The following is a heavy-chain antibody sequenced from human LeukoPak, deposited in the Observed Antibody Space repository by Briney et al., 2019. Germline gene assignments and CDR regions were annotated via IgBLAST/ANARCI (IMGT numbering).Heavy chain of an antibody. CDR2: IYSGGST. CDR1: GFTVSSNY. Sequence: GGSLRLSCAASGFTVSSNYMSWVRQAPGKGLEGVSVIYSGGSTYYADSVKGRFTISRHNSKNTLYLQMNSLRAEDTAVYYCARAPEWLIFDYWGQGTLVTVSS. V-gene: IGHV3-53*04. J-gene: IGHJ4*02. CDR3: ARAPEWLIFDY. D-gene: IGHD6-19*01.